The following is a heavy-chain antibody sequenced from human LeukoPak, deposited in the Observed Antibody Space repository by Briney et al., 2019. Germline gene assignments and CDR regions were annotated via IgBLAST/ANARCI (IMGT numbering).Heavy chain of an antibody. CDR1: GFTFSSYG. D-gene: IGHD3-10*01. CDR2: IRYDGSNK. CDR3: AKDRAMVRGVIITTDY. V-gene: IGHV3-30*02. J-gene: IGHJ4*02. Sequence: GGSLRLSCAASGFTFSSYGMHWVRQAPGKGLEWVAFIRYDGSNKYYADSVKGRFTISRDNSKNTLYPQMNSLRAEDTAVYYCAKDRAMVRGVIITTDYWGQGTLVTVSS.